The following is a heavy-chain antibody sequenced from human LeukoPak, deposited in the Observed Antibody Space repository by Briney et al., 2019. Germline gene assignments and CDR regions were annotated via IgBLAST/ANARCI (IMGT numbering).Heavy chain of an antibody. D-gene: IGHD3-10*01. Sequence: ASVKVSCKASGGTFSSYAISWVRQAPEQGLEWMGRIIPIFGTANYAQKFQGRVTITTDESTSTAYMELSSLRSEDTAVYYCASWVEVRGVISADAFDIWGQGTMVTVSS. CDR2: IIPIFGTA. J-gene: IGHJ3*02. CDR3: ASWVEVRGVISADAFDI. CDR1: GGTFSSYA. V-gene: IGHV1-69*05.